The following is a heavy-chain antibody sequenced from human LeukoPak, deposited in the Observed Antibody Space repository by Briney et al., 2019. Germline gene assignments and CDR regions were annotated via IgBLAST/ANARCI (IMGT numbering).Heavy chain of an antibody. D-gene: IGHD5-24*01. CDR3: AREMASSSAFDI. CDR1: GGSISSHY. J-gene: IGHJ3*02. Sequence: SETLSLTCTVSGGSISSHYWNWIRQPPGKGLEWIAYISYGGSTNYNPSLKSRVTISLDMSKNQVSLKLSSVTAADTAIYYCAREMASSSAFDIWGQGTMVTVSS. V-gene: IGHV4-59*11. CDR2: ISYGGST.